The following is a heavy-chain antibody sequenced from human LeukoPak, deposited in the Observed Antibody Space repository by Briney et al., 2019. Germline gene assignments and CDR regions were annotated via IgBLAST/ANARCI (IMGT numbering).Heavy chain of an antibody. CDR1: GYTFTSYA. D-gene: IGHD3-10*01. V-gene: IGHV1-3*01. CDR2: INAGNGNT. Sequence: GASVKVSCKASGYTFTSYAMHWVRQAPGQRLEWMGWINAGNGNTKYSQKFQGRVTITRDTSASTAYMELSSLRSEDTAVYYCARSGFRWISGDYFDYWGQGTLVTVSS. J-gene: IGHJ4*02. CDR3: ARSGFRWISGDYFDY.